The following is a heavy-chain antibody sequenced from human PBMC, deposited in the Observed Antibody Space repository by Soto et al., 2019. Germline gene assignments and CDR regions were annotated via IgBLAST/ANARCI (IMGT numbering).Heavy chain of an antibody. J-gene: IGHJ4*02. CDR2: IYNSGST. Sequence: PSETLSLTCTVSGGSISSGGYYWNWIRHHPGKGLEWIGYIYNSGSTYYNPYLKSRVFISADTSKNLLSLKLSSVTAADTAVYYCASQRAPYYFDYWGRGALVTAPQ. V-gene: IGHV4-31*03. CDR3: ASQRAPYYFDY. CDR1: GGSISSGGYY.